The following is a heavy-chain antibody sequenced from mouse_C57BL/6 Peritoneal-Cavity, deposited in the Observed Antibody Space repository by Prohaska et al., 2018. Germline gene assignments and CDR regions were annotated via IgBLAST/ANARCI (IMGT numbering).Heavy chain of an antibody. CDR3: ARGDYGSSVAWFAY. V-gene: IGHV1-19*01. Sequence: YMGKATLTVDKSSSTAYMELNSLTSEDSAVYYCARGDYGSSVAWFAYWGQGTLVTVSA. J-gene: IGHJ3*01. D-gene: IGHD1-1*01.